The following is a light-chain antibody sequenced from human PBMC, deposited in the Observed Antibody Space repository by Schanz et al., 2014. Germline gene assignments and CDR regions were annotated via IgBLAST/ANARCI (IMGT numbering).Light chain of an antibody. CDR3: QQYNNWPRA. CDR2: GAS. Sequence: ETVMTQSPATLSVSLGERATLSCRASQSVSSNLAWYQQKPGQAPGLLIYGASTRATGIPARFSGSGSGTEFTLTISSLQSEDFAVYYCQQYNNWPRAFGQGTKVEIK. J-gene: IGKJ1*01. CDR1: QSVSSN. V-gene: IGKV3-15*01.